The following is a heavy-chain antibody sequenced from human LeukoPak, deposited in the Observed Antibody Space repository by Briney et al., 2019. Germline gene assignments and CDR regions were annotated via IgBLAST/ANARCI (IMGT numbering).Heavy chain of an antibody. CDR2: INHSGST. J-gene: IGHJ5*02. V-gene: IGHV4-34*01. Sequence: SETLSLTCAVYGGSFSGYYWSWIRQPPGKGLEWIGEINHSGSTNYNPSLKSRVTISVDTSKNQFSLKLSSVTAADTAVYYCARGRYCSSTSRYNWFDPWGQGTLVTVSS. CDR3: ARGRYCSSTSRYNWFDP. D-gene: IGHD2-2*01. CDR1: GGSFSGYY.